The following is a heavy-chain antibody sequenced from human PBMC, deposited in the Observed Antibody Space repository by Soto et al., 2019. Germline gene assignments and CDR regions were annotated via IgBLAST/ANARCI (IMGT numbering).Heavy chain of an antibody. V-gene: IGHV1-69*12. CDR3: ARGVDPAMADIPS. J-gene: IGHJ4*02. CDR2: IIPILGTA. Sequence: QVQLVQSGAEVKKPGSSVKVSCKASGGTFSSYAISWVRQAPGQGLEWMGGIIPILGTANYAQKFQGRVTITADESTSTADMELSSLRSEDTEVYYCARGVDPAMADIPSWGQGTLVAVSS. D-gene: IGHD5-18*01. CDR1: GGTFSSYA.